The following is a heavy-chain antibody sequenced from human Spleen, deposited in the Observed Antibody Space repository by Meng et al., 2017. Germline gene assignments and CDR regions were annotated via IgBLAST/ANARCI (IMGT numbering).Heavy chain of an antibody. CDR3: ASTLYYYGSGSYYHYFDY. D-gene: IGHD3-10*01. CDR1: GFTFSSYD. Sequence: GESLKISCAACGFTFSSYDMHWVRQATGKGLEWVSAIGTAGDTYYPGSVKGQFTISRDNAKNSLYLQMNSLRAEDTAVYYCASTLYYYGSGSYYHYFDYWGQGTLVTVSS. CDR2: IGTAGDT. J-gene: IGHJ4*02. V-gene: IGHV3-13*03.